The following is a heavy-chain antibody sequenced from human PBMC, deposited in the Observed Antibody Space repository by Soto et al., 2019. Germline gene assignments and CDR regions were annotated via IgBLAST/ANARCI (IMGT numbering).Heavy chain of an antibody. V-gene: IGHV3-21*01. CDR3: ASDRLAVAGFWFDP. CDR2: ISSSSSYI. CDR1: GFTFSRYS. D-gene: IGHD6-19*01. Sequence: EVQLVESGGGLVKPGGSLRLSCAASGFTFSRYSMNWVRQAPGKGLEWVSSISSSSSYIYYADSVKGRFTISRDNAKNSLYLQMNSLRAEDTAVYYCASDRLAVAGFWFDPWGQGTLVTVSS. J-gene: IGHJ5*02.